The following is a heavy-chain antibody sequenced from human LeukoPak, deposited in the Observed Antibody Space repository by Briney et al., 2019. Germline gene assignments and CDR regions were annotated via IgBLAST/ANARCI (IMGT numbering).Heavy chain of an antibody. Sequence: SQTLSLTCTVSGGSISSGSYYWSWIRQPAGKGPEWIGRIYTSGSTNYNPSLKSRVTISVDTSKNQFSLKLSSVTAADTAVYYCARDATDYGDYGYYYYYMDVWGKGTTVTVSS. D-gene: IGHD4-17*01. J-gene: IGHJ6*03. CDR2: IYTSGST. CDR3: ARDATDYGDYGYYYYYMDV. V-gene: IGHV4-61*02. CDR1: GGSISSGSYY.